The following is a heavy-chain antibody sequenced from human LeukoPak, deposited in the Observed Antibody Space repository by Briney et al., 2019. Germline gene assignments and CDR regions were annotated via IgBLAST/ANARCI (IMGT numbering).Heavy chain of an antibody. CDR2: VYYSGSS. D-gene: IGHD1-26*01. CDR3: ARHPAGDSGRFDY. CDR1: GGSISSNRYY. J-gene: IGHJ4*02. Sequence: SEILSLTCSVSGGSISSNRYYWDWIRQSPRKGLEWIGNVYYSGSSFYNPSLRSRVTISIDTSKSQFSLKLSSVTAADTAVYYCARHPAGDSGRFDYWGQGTLVTVAS. V-gene: IGHV4-39*01.